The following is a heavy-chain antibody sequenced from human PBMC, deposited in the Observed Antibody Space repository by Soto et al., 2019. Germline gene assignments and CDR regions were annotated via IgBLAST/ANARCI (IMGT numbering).Heavy chain of an antibody. CDR2: INAGDDNT. CDR1: GYTFISYP. D-gene: IGHD3-10*01. Sequence: GPVKVSCKASGYTFISYPMHWVRQAPGQRPEWMGWINAGDDNTHYAQKLQGRVTMTTDTSTSTAYMELRSLRSDDTAVYYCARDYGFGELFDPWGQGTLVTVSS. CDR3: ARDYGFGELFDP. V-gene: IGHV1-3*01. J-gene: IGHJ5*02.